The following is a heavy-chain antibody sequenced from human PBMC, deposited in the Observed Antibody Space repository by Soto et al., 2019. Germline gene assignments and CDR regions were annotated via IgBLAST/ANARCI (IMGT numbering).Heavy chain of an antibody. V-gene: IGHV3-13*01. Sequence: PGGSLRLSCAASGFTFSSYDMHWVRQATGKGLEWVSAIGTAGDTYYPGSVKGRFTISRENAKNSLYLQMNSLRAEDTAVYYCARVFSYYGDFWSGYGPGMDVWGQGTTVTVSS. D-gene: IGHD3-3*01. J-gene: IGHJ6*02. CDR1: GFTFSSYD. CDR3: ARVFSYYGDFWSGYGPGMDV. CDR2: IGTAGDT.